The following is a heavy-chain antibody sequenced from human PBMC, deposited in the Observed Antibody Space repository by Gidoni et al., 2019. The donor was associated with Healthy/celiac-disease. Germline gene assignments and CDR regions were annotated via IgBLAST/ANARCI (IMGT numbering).Heavy chain of an antibody. CDR3: ARDTVLSSSSWFDP. CDR2: INPNSGGT. J-gene: IGHJ5*02. Sequence: QVQLVQSGSEVKKPGASVKVSCKASGYTFTGYYMHWVRQAPGQGLEWMGWINPNSGGTNYAQKCQGRVTMTRDTSISTAYMELSRLRSDDTAVYYCARDTVLSSSSWFDPWGQGTLVTVSS. V-gene: IGHV1-2*02. CDR1: GYTFTGYY. D-gene: IGHD6-6*01.